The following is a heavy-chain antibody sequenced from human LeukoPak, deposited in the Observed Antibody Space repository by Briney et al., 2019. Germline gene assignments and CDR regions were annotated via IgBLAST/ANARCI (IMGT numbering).Heavy chain of an antibody. Sequence: PSETLSLTCTVSNGSITSYYWSWIRQSPGKALEWIGYIYHSGATDYNPSLKSRVTISVDTSKNQFSLNLSSVTAADTAVYHCARHSSSGWYEVDYWGQGTLVTVSS. CDR2: IYHSGAT. V-gene: IGHV4-59*08. CDR1: NGSITSYY. J-gene: IGHJ4*02. CDR3: ARHSSSGWYEVDY. D-gene: IGHD6-13*01.